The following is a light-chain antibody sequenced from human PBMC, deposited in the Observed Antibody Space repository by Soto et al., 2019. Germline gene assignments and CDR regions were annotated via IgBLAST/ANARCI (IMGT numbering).Light chain of an antibody. Sequence: IQFTHSPSTLSASVLYRVTIICRPSQSTSSWLAWYQQKPGKAPKLLIYDASSLETGVPSRFSGSGSGTDFTLTISSLEPEDFAVYYCQQRSNWLITFGQGTRLETK. J-gene: IGKJ5*01. CDR1: QSTSSW. CDR3: QQRSNWLIT. CDR2: DAS. V-gene: IGKV1-5*02.